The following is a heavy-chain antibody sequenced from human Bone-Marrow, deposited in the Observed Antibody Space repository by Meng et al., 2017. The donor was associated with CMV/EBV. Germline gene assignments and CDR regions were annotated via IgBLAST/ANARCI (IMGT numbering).Heavy chain of an antibody. D-gene: IGHD3-9*01. V-gene: IGHV3-74*01. J-gene: IGHJ4*02. CDR3: VRHDILDY. CDR2: INSAGSSI. CDR1: GFTLSGYS. Sequence: RLSCAASGFTLSGYSMHWVPQGPGKGLVWVSHINSAGSSITYADSVKGRFTISRDNAKNTLYLQMNSLRAEDTAVYYCVRHDILDYWGQGTLVTVSS.